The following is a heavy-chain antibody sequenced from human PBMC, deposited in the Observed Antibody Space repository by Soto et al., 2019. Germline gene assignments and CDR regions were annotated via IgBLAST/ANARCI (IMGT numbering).Heavy chain of an antibody. CDR1: GFTFSSYS. Sequence: EVQLVESGGGLVKPGGSLRLSCAASGFTFSSYSMNWVRQAPGKGLEWVSSISSSSSYIYYADSVKGRFTISRDNAKNSLYLQMNSLRAEDPAVYYCARDSFRHYDFWSGYPNWYFDLWGRGTLVTVSS. CDR2: ISSSSSYI. V-gene: IGHV3-21*01. J-gene: IGHJ2*01. D-gene: IGHD3-3*01. CDR3: ARDSFRHYDFWSGYPNWYFDL.